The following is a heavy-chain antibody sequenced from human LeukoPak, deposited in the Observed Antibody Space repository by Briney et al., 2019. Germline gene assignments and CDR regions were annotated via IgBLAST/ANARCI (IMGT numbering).Heavy chain of an antibody. CDR3: AREEQQLAFDY. J-gene: IGHJ4*02. CDR1: GYTFTSYY. Sequence: GASVKVSCKASGYTFTSYYMHRVRQAPGQGLEWMGIINPSGGSTSYAQKFQGRVTMTRDTSTSIVYMELSSLRSEDTAVYYCAREEQQLAFDYWGQGTLVTVSS. D-gene: IGHD6-13*01. CDR2: INPSGGST. V-gene: IGHV1-46*01.